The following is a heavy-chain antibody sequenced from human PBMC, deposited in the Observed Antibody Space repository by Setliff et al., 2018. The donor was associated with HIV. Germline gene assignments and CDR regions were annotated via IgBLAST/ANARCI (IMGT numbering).Heavy chain of an antibody. CDR2: IFYSGST. D-gene: IGHD3-22*01. CDR1: RGSITSSTYY. Sequence: ETLSLTCTVSRGSITSSTYYWDWIRQPPGKGLEWIGSIFYSGSTYYNPSVKSRVTISIDTSKNQFSLRLSSVTAADTAVYYCARDHKYYYDSSGLDYWGQGTLVTVSS. J-gene: IGHJ4*02. V-gene: IGHV4-39*07. CDR3: ARDHKYYYDSSGLDY.